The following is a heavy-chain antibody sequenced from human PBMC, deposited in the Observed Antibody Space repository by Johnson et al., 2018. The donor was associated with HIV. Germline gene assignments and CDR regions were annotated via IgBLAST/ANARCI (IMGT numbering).Heavy chain of an antibody. CDR1: GFTFSSYW. CDR3: ARADWNHGGAFDI. V-gene: IGHV3-74*02. J-gene: IGHJ3*02. Sequence: EVQLVESGGGLVQPGGSLRLSCAASGFTFSSYWMHWVRQAPGKGLVWVSRINSDGSSTSYADSVTGRFTISRDNAKNPLYLQMNSLRAEDTAVYYCARADWNHGGAFDIWGQGTMVTVSS. D-gene: IGHD1-1*01. CDR2: INSDGSST.